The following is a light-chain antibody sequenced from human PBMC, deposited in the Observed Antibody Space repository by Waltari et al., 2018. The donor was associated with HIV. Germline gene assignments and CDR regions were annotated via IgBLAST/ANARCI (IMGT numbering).Light chain of an antibody. CDR3: QQRSNWPPVT. CDR1: QNSGNY. J-gene: IGKJ5*01. V-gene: IGKV3-11*01. Sequence: VLTPSPSTLSLSHGERATLPCRASQNSGNYLAWYQQKPGQAPRLLIYDASTRASGIPARFSGSGSGTDFTLTISSLEPEDVAVYYCQQRSNWPPVTFGQGTRLEI. CDR2: DAS.